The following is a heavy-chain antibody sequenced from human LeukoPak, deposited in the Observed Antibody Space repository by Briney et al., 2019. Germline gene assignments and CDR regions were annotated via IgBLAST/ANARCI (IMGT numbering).Heavy chain of an antibody. CDR1: GYTFTSYG. D-gene: IGHD1-7*01. Sequence: ASVKVSCKASGYTFTSYGISWVRQAPGQGLEWMEWISAYNGNTNYAQKLQGRVTMTTDTSTSTAYMELRSRRSDDTAVYYCARGRDNWNYDWFDPWGQGTLVTVSS. J-gene: IGHJ5*02. CDR2: ISAYNGNT. V-gene: IGHV1-18*01. CDR3: ARGRDNWNYDWFDP.